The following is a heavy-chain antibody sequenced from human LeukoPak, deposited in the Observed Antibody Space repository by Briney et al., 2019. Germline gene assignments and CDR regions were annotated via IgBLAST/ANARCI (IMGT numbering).Heavy chain of an antibody. CDR1: GGSFSGYY. V-gene: IGHV4-34*01. CDR3: ARAAGGYGSGSYYYYGMDV. D-gene: IGHD3-10*01. J-gene: IGHJ6*02. Sequence: SETLSLTCAVYGGSFSGYYWSWIRQPPGKGLEWIGEINHSGSTNYNPSLKSRVTISVDTSKNQFSLKLSSVTAADTAVYYCARAAGGYGSGSYYYYGMDVWGQGTTVTVSS. CDR2: INHSGST.